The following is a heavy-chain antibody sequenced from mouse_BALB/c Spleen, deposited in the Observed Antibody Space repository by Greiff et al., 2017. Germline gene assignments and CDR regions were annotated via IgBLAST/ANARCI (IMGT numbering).Heavy chain of an antibody. CDR3: ARDGDGSSSYFDY. J-gene: IGHJ2*01. D-gene: IGHD1-1*01. V-gene: IGHV1S135*01. Sequence: VQLQQSGPELMKPGASVKISCKASGYSFTSYHMHWVKQSHGKSLEWIGYIDPFNGGTSYNQKFKGKATLTVDKSSSTAYMHLSSLTSEDSAVYYCARDGDGSSSYFDYWGQGTTLTVSS. CDR2: IDPFNGGT. CDR1: GYSFTSYH.